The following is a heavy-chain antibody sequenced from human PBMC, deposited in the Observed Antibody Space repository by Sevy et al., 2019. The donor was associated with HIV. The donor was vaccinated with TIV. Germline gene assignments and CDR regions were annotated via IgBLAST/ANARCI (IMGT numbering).Heavy chain of an antibody. CDR3: TTDTKKRGLSALLDY. Sequence: GESLKISCAASGFTFSNAWMSWVRQAPGKGLEWDGRIKSKADGGTTDYAAPVKGRFTISRDDTKNTLYLQMNSLKTEDAAICYCTTDTKKRGLSALLDYWGQGTLVTVSS. CDR2: IKSKADGGTT. D-gene: IGHD3-10*01. J-gene: IGHJ4*02. V-gene: IGHV3-15*01. CDR1: GFTFSNAW.